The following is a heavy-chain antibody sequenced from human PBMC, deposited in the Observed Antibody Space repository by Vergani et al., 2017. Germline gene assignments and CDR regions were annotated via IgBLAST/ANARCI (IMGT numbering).Heavy chain of an antibody. V-gene: IGHV3-30*02. J-gene: IGHJ6*02. CDR2: IRFGGSNK. CDR3: AKDRPTNMFRGAYGMDV. D-gene: IGHD3-10*01. Sequence: QVQLVESGGGVVQPGGSLRLSCAASGLTFSTCGMHWVRQAPGKGLEWVAFIRFGGSNKYYGDSVNGRFIISRDNSKNTVDLRMNSLRTDDTAIYYCAKDRPTNMFRGAYGMDVWGQXP. CDR1: GLTFSTCG.